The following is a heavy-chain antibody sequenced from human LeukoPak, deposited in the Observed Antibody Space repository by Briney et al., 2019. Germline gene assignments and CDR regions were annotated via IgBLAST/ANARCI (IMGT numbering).Heavy chain of an antibody. CDR1: GFSLTTSGVG. CDR2: IYWDNDK. CDR3: AHRLTGYSRDWNFGYFDY. V-gene: IGHV2-5*02. J-gene: IGHJ4*02. Sequence: SGPTLVNPTQTLTLTCTFSGFSLTTSGVGVGWIRQPPGKALEWLALIYWDNDKRYSPSLKSRLTITKDTSKDQVVLTMTNTDPMDTATYYCAHRLTGYSRDWNFGYFDYWGQGTLVTVSS. D-gene: IGHD1-7*01.